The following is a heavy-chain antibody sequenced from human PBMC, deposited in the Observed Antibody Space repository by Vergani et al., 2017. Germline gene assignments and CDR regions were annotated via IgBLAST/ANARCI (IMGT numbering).Heavy chain of an antibody. J-gene: IGHJ4*02. D-gene: IGHD4-23*01. V-gene: IGHV3-21*01. CDR2: ISSSSSYI. CDR1: GFTFSSYS. Sequence: EVQLVESGGGLVKPGGSLRLSCAASGFTFSSYSMNWVRRAPGKGLGWVSSISSSSSYIYYADSVKGRFTISRDNAKNSLYLQMNSLRAEDTAVYYCAKDLTYGTRSYPDYWGQGTLVTVSS. CDR3: AKDLTYGTRSYPDY.